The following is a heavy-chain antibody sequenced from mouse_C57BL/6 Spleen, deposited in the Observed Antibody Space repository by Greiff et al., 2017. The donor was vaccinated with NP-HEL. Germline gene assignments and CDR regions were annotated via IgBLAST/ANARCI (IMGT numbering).Heavy chain of an antibody. Sequence: EVQGVESGGGLVQPKGSLKLSCAASGFSFNTYAMNWVRQAPGKGLEWVARIRSKSNNYATYYDDSVKDRFTISRDDSESMLYLQMNNLKTEDTAMYYCVRGYCGSSFEYFDYWGQGTTLTVSS. CDR1: GFSFNTYA. J-gene: IGHJ2*01. V-gene: IGHV10-1*01. D-gene: IGHD1-1*01. CDR3: VRGYCGSSFEYFDY. CDR2: IRSKSNNYAT.